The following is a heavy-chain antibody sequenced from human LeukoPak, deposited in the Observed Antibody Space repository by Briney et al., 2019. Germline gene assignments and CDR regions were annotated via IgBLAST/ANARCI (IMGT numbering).Heavy chain of an antibody. V-gene: IGHV1-69*13. Sequence: GASVKVSCKASGGTFSSYAISWVRQAPGQGLEWMGGIIPIFGTANYAQKFQGRVTITADESTSTAYMELSSLRSEDTAVYYCARDLAHYDFWSLAFDIWGQGTMVTVSS. CDR2: IIPIFGTA. D-gene: IGHD3-3*01. CDR3: ARDLAHYDFWSLAFDI. CDR1: GGTFSSYA. J-gene: IGHJ3*02.